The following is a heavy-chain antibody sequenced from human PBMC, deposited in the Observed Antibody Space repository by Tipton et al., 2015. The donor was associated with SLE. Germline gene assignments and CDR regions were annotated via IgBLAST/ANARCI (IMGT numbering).Heavy chain of an antibody. CDR2: ISYSGST. CDR1: GGSISSYY. Sequence: TLSLTCTVSGGSISSYYWSWIRQPPGKGLEWIGSISYSGSTNYNPSLKSRVSTSLDTSKNQLSLRLSSVTAADTAVYYCARGMVTWRGAILGVDVWGQGTTVNVSS. D-gene: IGHD2-21*02. J-gene: IGHJ6*02. CDR3: ARGMVTWRGAILGVDV. V-gene: IGHV4-59*08.